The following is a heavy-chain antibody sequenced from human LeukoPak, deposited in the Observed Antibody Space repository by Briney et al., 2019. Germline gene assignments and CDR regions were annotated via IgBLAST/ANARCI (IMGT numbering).Heavy chain of an antibody. Sequence: GRSLRLSCADSGFTFSNSPMHWVRQAPGKGLEWVAVISYDGSNKYYADSVKGRFTISRDNSKNTLYLQMNSLRAEDTAVYYCARDRGTDGDYVDYDYGIDFWGQGTTVTVSS. D-gene: IGHD4-17*01. CDR3: ARDRGTDGDYVDYDYGIDF. CDR2: ISYDGSNK. J-gene: IGHJ6*02. V-gene: IGHV3-30-3*01. CDR1: GFTFSNSP.